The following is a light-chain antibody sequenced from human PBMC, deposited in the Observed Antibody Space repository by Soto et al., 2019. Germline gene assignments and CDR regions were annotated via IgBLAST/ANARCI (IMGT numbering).Light chain of an antibody. Sequence: EIVMTQSPATLSVSPGDRATLSCRASQSITSELAWYQQKPGQPPRLLIYGASTSATGVPARFSGSGTGSEFTLTISVLQSEDFAVYYCQQCHNWPLTFGQGTRLEI. CDR1: QSITSE. CDR2: GAS. V-gene: IGKV3-15*01. CDR3: QQCHNWPLT. J-gene: IGKJ2*01.